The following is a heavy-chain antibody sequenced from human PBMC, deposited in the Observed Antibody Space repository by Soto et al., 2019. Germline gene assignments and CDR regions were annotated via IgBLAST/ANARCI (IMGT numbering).Heavy chain of an antibody. CDR1: GGSISSYY. J-gene: IGHJ3*02. CDR2: IYYSGST. V-gene: IGHV4-59*01. CDR3: GRGGGDIVVVVAATLGDAFDI. Sequence: PSETLSLTCTVSGGSISSYYWSWIRQPPGKGLEWIGYIYYSGSTNYNPSLKSRVTISVDTSKNQFSLKLSSVTAADTAVDYCGRGGGDIVVVVAATLGDAFDIWGQGTMVTVSS. D-gene: IGHD2-15*01.